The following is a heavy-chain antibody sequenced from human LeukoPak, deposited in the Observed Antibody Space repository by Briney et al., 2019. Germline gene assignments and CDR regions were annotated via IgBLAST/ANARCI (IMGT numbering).Heavy chain of an antibody. CDR3: AKDQIGASSGYFLNWFDP. V-gene: IGHV3-43*02. J-gene: IGHJ5*02. D-gene: IGHD3-22*01. CDR1: GFTFDDYA. CDR2: ISGDGGST. Sequence: PGGSLRLSCAASGFTFDDYAMHWVRQAPGKALEWVSLISGDGGSTYYADSVKGRFTISRDNSKNSLYLHMNSLRTEDTALYYCAKDQIGASSGYFLNWFDPWGQGTLVTVSS.